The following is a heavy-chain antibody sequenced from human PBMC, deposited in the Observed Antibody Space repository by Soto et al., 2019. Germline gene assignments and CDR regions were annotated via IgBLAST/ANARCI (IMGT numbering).Heavy chain of an antibody. V-gene: IGHV4-30-4*01. CDR2: IYYSGNT. CDR1: GGSISSGGSY. Sequence: SETLSLTCTVSGGSISSGGSYWGWIRQPPGKGLEWIGYIYYSGNTYFNPSLKSRVTLSVDTSKNQFSLNLSSVTAADTAVYFGGRYCSTTKCPCDYWGKGTLVTVSS. CDR3: GRYCSTTKCPCDY. J-gene: IGHJ4*02. D-gene: IGHD2-2*01.